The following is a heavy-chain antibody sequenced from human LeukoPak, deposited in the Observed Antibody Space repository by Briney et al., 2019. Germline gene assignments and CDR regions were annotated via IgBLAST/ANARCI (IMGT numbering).Heavy chain of an antibody. CDR1: GFTFSSYE. CDR3: ARDRDPWGSGSYSWFDP. Sequence: GGSLRLSCAASGFTFSSYEMNWVRQAPGKGLEWVSYISSSGSTIYYADSVKGRFTISRDNAKNSLYLQMNSLRAEDTAVYYCARDRDPWGSGSYSWFDPWGQGTLVTVSS. J-gene: IGHJ5*02. V-gene: IGHV3-48*03. D-gene: IGHD3-10*01. CDR2: ISSSGSTI.